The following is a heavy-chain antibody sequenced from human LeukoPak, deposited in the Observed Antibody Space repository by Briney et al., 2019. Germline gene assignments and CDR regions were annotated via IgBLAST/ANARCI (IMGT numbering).Heavy chain of an antibody. CDR2: ISSSGSTI. CDR1: GFTFSSYE. CDR3: ARDYGDYGFDY. Sequence: GGSLRLSCAASGFTFSSYEMNWVRQAPGKGLEWVSYISSSGSTIYYADSVKGRFTISRDNAKNSLYLQMNSLRAEDTAVYYCARDYGDYGFDYWGQGTLVTVSS. J-gene: IGHJ4*02. V-gene: IGHV3-48*03. D-gene: IGHD4-17*01.